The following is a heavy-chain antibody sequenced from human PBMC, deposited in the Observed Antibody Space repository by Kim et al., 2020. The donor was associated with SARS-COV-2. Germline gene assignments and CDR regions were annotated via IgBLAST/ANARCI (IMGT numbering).Heavy chain of an antibody. CDR2: IYYSGST. V-gene: IGHV4-31*03. CDR1: GGSISSGGYY. CDR3: ARARVTMIVMVQAFDI. J-gene: IGHJ3*02. Sequence: SETLSLTCTVSGGSISSGGYYWSWIRQHPGKGLEWIGYIYYSGSTYYNPSLKSRVTISVDTSKNQFSLKLSSVTAADTAVYYCARARVTMIVMVQAFDIWGQGTMVTVSS. D-gene: IGHD3-22*01.